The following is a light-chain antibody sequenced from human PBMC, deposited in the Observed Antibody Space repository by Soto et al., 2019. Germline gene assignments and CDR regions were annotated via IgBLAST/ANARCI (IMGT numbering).Light chain of an antibody. Sequence: QSVLTQPASVSGSPGQSITISCTGTSSDIGNYDFVSWYQQVPGTAPKAMIYEVSSRPSGVSNRFSGSKSVNTASLTISGLHAEDEAYYYCSSYTTSTSFILFGGGTKLTVL. V-gene: IGLV2-14*01. CDR3: SSYTTSTSFIL. CDR1: SSDIGNYDF. J-gene: IGLJ2*01. CDR2: EVS.